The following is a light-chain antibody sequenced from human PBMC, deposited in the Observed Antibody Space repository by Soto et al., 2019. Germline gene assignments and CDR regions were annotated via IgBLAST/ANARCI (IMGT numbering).Light chain of an antibody. J-gene: IGKJ4*01. CDR1: QSVSSY. CDR2: DAS. CDR3: KQRSNWPTLS. Sequence: EIGLTQSPATLSLSPGERATLSCRASQSVSSYLAWYQQKPGQAPRLLLYDASNRATGIPARFSGSVSGTDFTLTIRCLEPEDCAVYYCKQRSNWPTLSVDGGTKVEFK. V-gene: IGKV3-11*01.